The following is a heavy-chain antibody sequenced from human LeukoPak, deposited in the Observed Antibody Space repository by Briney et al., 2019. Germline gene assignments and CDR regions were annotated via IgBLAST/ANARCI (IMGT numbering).Heavy chain of an antibody. J-gene: IGHJ1*01. Sequence: PGGFLRLSCAASGFTVSSNYMSWVRQAPGKGLEWVSVIYSGGSTYYADSVKGRFTISRDNSKNTLYLQMNSLRAEDTAVYYCARDSDSSGYYYAAGYFQHWGQGTLVTVSS. CDR3: ARDSDSSGYYYAAGYFQH. V-gene: IGHV3-53*01. CDR1: GFTVSSNY. CDR2: IYSGGST. D-gene: IGHD3-22*01.